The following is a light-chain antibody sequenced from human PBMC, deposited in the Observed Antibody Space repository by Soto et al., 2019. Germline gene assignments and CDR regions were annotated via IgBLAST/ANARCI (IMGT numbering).Light chain of an antibody. J-gene: IGKJ1*01. CDR3: QQYNNWPET. Sequence: EIVMTQSPATLSVSPGESATLSCRASQSVNNNLAWYQQKPGQAPRLLIYDASTRATGIPATFSGSGSGTDFTLTISGLQSEDFAVYYCQQYNNWPETFGQGTKVEIK. CDR2: DAS. V-gene: IGKV3-15*01. CDR1: QSVNNN.